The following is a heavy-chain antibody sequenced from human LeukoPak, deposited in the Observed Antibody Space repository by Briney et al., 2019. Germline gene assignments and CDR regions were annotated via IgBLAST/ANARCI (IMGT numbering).Heavy chain of an antibody. V-gene: IGHV3-48*01. CDR3: ARNYYDSSGYPYYFDY. CDR1: GFTFSSYS. J-gene: IGHJ4*02. D-gene: IGHD3-22*01. CDR2: ISSSSSTI. Sequence: GGSLRLSCAASGFTFSSYSMNWVRQAPGKGLEWVSYISSSSSTIYYADSVKGRFTISRDSAKNSLYLQMNSLRAEDTAVYYCARNYYDSSGYPYYFDYWGQGTLVTVSS.